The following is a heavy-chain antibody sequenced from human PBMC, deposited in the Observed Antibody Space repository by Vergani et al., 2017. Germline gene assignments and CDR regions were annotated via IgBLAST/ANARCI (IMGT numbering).Heavy chain of an antibody. CDR1: GFSIDRGFY. CDR2: AYHSGAT. D-gene: IGHD4/OR15-4a*01. Sequence: QVQLQESGPGLVKPSETLSLTCDVSGFSIDRGFYWGWIRQTPGKGLEWIGSAYHSGATYYNPSLESRVTILLDTSRKQFSLRLNSVTAADTAVYYCAGGNDHGTYNPPLDPWGPGTRVTVSS. J-gene: IGHJ5*02. V-gene: IGHV4-38-2*01. CDR3: AGGNDHGTYNPPLDP.